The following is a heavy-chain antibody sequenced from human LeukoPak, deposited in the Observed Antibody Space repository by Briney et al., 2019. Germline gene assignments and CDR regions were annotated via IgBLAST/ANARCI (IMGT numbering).Heavy chain of an antibody. D-gene: IGHD3-16*01. V-gene: IGHV3-23*01. CDR3: AKDSSQGGDYFDY. CDR2: IGADVRGR. J-gene: IGHJ4*02. Sequence: GGSLRLSCAASGFTFNIYAMTWVRQAPGKGLERVSAIGADVRGRDYADSVRGRFTISRDNSNSILYMQMNSLRAEDTPIYYCAKDSSQGGDYFDYWGQGTLVTVS. CDR1: GFTFNIYA.